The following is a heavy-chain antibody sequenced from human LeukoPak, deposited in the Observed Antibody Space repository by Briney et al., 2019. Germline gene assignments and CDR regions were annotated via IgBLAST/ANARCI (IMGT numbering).Heavy chain of an antibody. CDR3: ARDLSSSWNYYFDY. V-gene: IGHV4-59*01. CDR1: GGSISSYY. D-gene: IGHD6-13*01. J-gene: IGHJ4*02. CDR2: IYYSGST. Sequence: SETLSLTCTVSGGSISSYYWSWIRQPPGKGLEWIGYIYYSGSTNYNPSLKSRVTISVDTSKNQFSLKLSSVTAADTAVYYCARDLSSSWNYYFDYWGQGTLVTVSS.